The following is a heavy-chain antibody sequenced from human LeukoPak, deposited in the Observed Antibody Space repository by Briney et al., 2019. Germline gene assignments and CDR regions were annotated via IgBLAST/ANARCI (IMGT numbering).Heavy chain of an antibody. Sequence: TSETLSLTCTVSGYSIRTFYLGWIRQPPGKGLEWMAFIYHSGITNYNASFKSRCTISVDTSKKQFLLKLISVTAAYTAIYYFARDRGAGAWLDHWGQGTLVTVSS. CDR3: ARDRGAGAWLDH. CDR2: IYHSGIT. D-gene: IGHD1-26*01. J-gene: IGHJ5*02. CDR1: GYSIRTFY. V-gene: IGHV4-59*01.